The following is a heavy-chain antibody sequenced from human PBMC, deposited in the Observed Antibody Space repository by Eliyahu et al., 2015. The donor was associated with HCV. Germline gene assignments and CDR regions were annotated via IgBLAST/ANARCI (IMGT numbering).Heavy chain of an antibody. Sequence: EVQLVESGGGLVQPGGSLRLSCAASGFTFIDHYMDWVRQAPGTGLEWVGRSRNKANNYMTEYAASVEARFTISRDVSTNSLYLQMNSLKSEDTAVYFCARVIVGAVGYDYWGQGTLVTVSS. CDR3: ARVIVGAVGYDY. J-gene: IGHJ4*02. V-gene: IGHV3-72*01. CDR2: SRNKANNYMT. D-gene: IGHD1-26*01. CDR1: GFTFIDHY.